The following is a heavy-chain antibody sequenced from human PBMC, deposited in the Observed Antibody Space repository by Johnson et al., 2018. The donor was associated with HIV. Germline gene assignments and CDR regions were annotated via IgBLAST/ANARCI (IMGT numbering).Heavy chain of an antibody. V-gene: IGHV3-30*03. D-gene: IGHD1-26*01. CDR1: GFTFSSYG. CDR2: ISYDGRNK. CDR3: ARDRGAVGGHGAGSFDI. J-gene: IGHJ3*02. Sequence: QVQLVESGGGVVQPGRSLRLSCAASGFTFSSYGMHWVRQAPGKGLEWVGVISYDGRNKYYADSVKSRFTISRDNSKKTLYLQMNSLSAEDTAVYSCARDRGAVGGHGAGSFDIWGQGTMVTVSS.